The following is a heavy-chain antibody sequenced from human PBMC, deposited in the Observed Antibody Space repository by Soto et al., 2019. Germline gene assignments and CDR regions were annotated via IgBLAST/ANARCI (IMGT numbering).Heavy chain of an antibody. CDR3: AKASTWDIVLMVFDY. CDR1: GFTFSSYG. D-gene: IGHD2-8*01. CDR2: ISYDGSNK. J-gene: IGHJ4*02. V-gene: IGHV3-30*18. Sequence: PGGSLRLSCAASGFTFSSYGMHWVRQAPGKGLEWVAVISYDGSNKYYADSVKGRFTISRDNSKNTLYLQMNSLRAEDTAVYYCAKASTWDIVLMVFDYWGQGPLVTVSS.